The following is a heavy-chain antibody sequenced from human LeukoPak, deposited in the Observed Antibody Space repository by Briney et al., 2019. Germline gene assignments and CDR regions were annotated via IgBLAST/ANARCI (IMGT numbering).Heavy chain of an antibody. D-gene: IGHD3-10*01. CDR2: IYYSGST. CDR1: GGSISSYY. CDR3: GREGGGGSGSYYNWFDP. J-gene: IGHJ5*02. V-gene: IGHV4-59*01. Sequence: SETLSLTCTVSGGSISSYYWSWIRQPPGKGLEWIGYIYYSGSTNYNPSLKSRVTISVDTSKNQFSLKLSSVTAADTAVYYCGREGGGGSGSYYNWFDPWGQGTLVTVSS.